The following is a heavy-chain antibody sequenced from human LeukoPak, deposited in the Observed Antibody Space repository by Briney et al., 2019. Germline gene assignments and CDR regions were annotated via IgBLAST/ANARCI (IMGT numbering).Heavy chain of an antibody. CDR1: GFTFSNHW. J-gene: IGHJ5*02. Sequence: PGGPLRLSCAASGFTFSNHWMHWVRQAPGKGLVWVSRINGDGSSTSYADSVKGRFTISRDNAKNTVYLQMNSLRVEDTAVYYCARPHLGTVSNWFDAWGQGTLVTVSS. V-gene: IGHV3-74*01. CDR3: ARPHLGTVSNWFDA. CDR2: INGDGSST. D-gene: IGHD4-17*01.